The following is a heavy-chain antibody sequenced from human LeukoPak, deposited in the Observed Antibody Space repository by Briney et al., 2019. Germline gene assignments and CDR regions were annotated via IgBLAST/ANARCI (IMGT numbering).Heavy chain of an antibody. J-gene: IGHJ4*02. Sequence: SLKISCAASGFTFDDYAMHWVRQAPGKGLEWVSGISWNSGSIGYADSVKGRFTISRDNAKNSLYLQMNSLRAEDTALYYCAKDIGYCSGGSCVFFDYWGQGTLVTVSS. CDR1: GFTFDDYA. CDR3: AKDIGYCSGGSCVFFDY. CDR2: ISWNSGSI. V-gene: IGHV3-9*01. D-gene: IGHD2-15*01.